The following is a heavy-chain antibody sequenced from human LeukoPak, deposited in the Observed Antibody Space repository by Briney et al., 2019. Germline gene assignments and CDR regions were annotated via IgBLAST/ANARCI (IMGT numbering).Heavy chain of an antibody. CDR3: ARDFRPPKLNYYDSSGYYFFDY. CDR2: ISSSSSYI. J-gene: IGHJ4*02. Sequence: GGSLRLSCAASGFTFSSYSMDWVRQAPGKGLEWVSSISSSSSYIYYADSVKGRFTISRDNAKNSLYLQMNSLRAEDTAVYYCARDFRPPKLNYYDSSGYYFFDYWGQGTLVTVSS. D-gene: IGHD3-22*01. CDR1: GFTFSSYS. V-gene: IGHV3-21*01.